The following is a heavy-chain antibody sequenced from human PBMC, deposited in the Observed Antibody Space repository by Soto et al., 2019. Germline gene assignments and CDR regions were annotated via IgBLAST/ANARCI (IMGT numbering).Heavy chain of an antibody. J-gene: IGHJ5*02. D-gene: IGHD3-22*01. V-gene: IGHV1-69*13. CDR2: IIPIFGTA. CDR1: GGTFSSYA. Sequence: SVKVSCKASGGTFSSYAISWVRQAPGQGLEWMGGIIPIFGTANYAQKFQGRVTITADESTSTAYMELSSLRSEDTAVYYCARDKGYDSSGYLNWFDPWGQGTLVTVSA. CDR3: ARDKGYDSSGYLNWFDP.